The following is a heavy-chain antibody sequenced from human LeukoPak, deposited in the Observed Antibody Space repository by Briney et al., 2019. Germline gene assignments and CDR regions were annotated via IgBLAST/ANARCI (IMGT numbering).Heavy chain of an antibody. V-gene: IGHV4-39*01. J-gene: IGHJ4*02. CDR1: SSXYY. D-gene: IGHD2-15*01. CDR2: IFYSGTT. CDR3: ARLYCSGGGCPDS. Sequence: SSXYYWXWXRQPPGKGLEWIGNIFYSGTTYYNPSLESRVTISVDTSKNQFSLKLSSVTAADTAVYYCARLYCSGGGCPDSWGQGTLVTVSS.